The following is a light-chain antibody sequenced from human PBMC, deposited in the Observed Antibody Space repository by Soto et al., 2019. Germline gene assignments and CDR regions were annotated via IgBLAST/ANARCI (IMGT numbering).Light chain of an antibody. CDR2: GAS. Sequence: EIVMSQSHATLSVSPGEGATLSCRASPSVDTNLAWYQQKPGQAPRLLIFGASTRATGIPARFSGSGSGTDFTLTISSLQSEDFAVYICQQYDKWPLTFGGGTTVDIK. CDR3: QQYDKWPLT. CDR1: PSVDTN. J-gene: IGKJ4*01. V-gene: IGKV3D-15*01.